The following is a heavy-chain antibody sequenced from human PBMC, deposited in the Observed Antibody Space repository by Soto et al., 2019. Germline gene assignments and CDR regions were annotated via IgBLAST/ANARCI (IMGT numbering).Heavy chain of an antibody. Sequence: ASVKVSCKASGHTFTSYDINWVRQATGQGLEWMGWMNPNSGNTGYAQKFQGRVTMTRNTSISTAYMELSSLRSEDTAVYYCARDSHSVLRFLEPLGKKRWFDPWGQGTLVTVSS. CDR2: MNPNSGNT. J-gene: IGHJ5*02. D-gene: IGHD3-3*01. V-gene: IGHV1-8*01. CDR3: ARDSHSVLRFLEPLGKKRWFDP. CDR1: GHTFTSYD.